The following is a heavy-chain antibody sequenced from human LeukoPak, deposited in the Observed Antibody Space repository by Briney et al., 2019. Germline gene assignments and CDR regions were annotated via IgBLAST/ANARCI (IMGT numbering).Heavy chain of an antibody. Sequence: ASVKVSCKASGYTFTSYGISWVRQAPGQGLEWMGWISAYNGNTNYAQKLQGRVTMTTDTSTSTAYMELRSLRSDDTAVYYCARAPVLYFDWLLPRVWGQGNLVTVSS. V-gene: IGHV1-18*01. J-gene: IGHJ4*02. CDR2: ISAYNGNT. CDR1: GYTFTSYG. CDR3: ARAPVLYFDWLLPRV. D-gene: IGHD3-9*01.